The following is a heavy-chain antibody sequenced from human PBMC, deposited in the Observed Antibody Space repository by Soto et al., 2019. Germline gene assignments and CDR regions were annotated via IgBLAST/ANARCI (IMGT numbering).Heavy chain of an antibody. V-gene: IGHV3-23*01. CDR3: AKGGGGYYLYDY. CDR1: GFTFSSYA. CDR2: ISGSGGST. D-gene: IGHD3-22*01. Sequence: PGVSLRLSCAASGFTFSSYAMSWVRQAPGKGLEWVSAISGSGGSTYYADSVKGRFTISRDNSKNTLYLQMNSLRAEDTAVYYCAKGGGGYYLYDYWGQGTMVTVYS. J-gene: IGHJ4*02.